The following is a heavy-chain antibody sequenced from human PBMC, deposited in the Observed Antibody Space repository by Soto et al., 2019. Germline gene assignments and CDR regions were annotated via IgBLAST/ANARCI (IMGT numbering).Heavy chain of an antibody. CDR3: ARGGGVGVAGSAAFDM. CDR2: INPATGAE. CDR1: GYPVTAYY. V-gene: IGHV1-2*02. J-gene: IGHJ3*02. D-gene: IGHD3-3*01. Sequence: QLHLVQSGAVVKKPGASVTVSCSASGYPVTAYYMHWVRQAPGRGLEWMGGINPATGAEKYTQTFQGRGTMTGDTSTSTVFMELSGLTSEDTAVFYCARGGGVGVAGSAAFDMWGQGTLVTVSS.